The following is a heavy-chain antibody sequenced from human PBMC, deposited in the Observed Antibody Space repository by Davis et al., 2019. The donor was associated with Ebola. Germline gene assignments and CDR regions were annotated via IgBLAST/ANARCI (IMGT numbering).Heavy chain of an antibody. J-gene: IGHJ6*02. CDR3: ARTYGETILDYYYGMDV. D-gene: IGHD4-17*01. CDR1: GFIFSSYA. Sequence: PGGSLRLSCAASGFIFSSYAIHWVRTAPGKGLEYVSAISSNGGSTLYGSSVKGRFTISRDNSKNTLYLQMGSLRAEDMAVYYCARTYGETILDYYYGMDVWGQGTTVTVSS. CDR2: ISSNGGST. V-gene: IGHV3-64*01.